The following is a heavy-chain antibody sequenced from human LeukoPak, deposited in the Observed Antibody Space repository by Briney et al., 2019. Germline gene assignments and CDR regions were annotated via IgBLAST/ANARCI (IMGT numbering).Heavy chain of an antibody. CDR2: ISPTGSYK. CDR1: GYTFTNYY. V-gene: IGHV1-46*01. Sequence: ASVKVSCKASGYTFTNYYMHWVRXAPGQXXEWVGLISPTGSYKNYAQKFRGRVTMTRDTYTTTVYMELSSLRSDDTAVYYCAREESGGYFDYWGQGTLVSVSS. CDR3: AREESGGYFDY. D-gene: IGHD2-8*02. J-gene: IGHJ4*02.